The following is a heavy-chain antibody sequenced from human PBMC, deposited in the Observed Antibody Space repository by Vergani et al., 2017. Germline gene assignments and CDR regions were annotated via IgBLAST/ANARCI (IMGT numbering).Heavy chain of an antibody. CDR2: INPNDGRI. D-gene: IGHD3-3*01. CDR3: ARDMSWSIDY. V-gene: IGHV1-18*01. CDR1: GYTFTDYG. J-gene: IGHJ4*02. Sequence: QVRLVQSGGGVMKPGTSLKVSCKASGYTFTDYGISWVRQAPGQGLQWLAWINPNDGRIDYGPNFRDRVTLTTDTFKTTANIELRSLTSDETSIYYCARDMSWSIDYWGQGILVTVSS.